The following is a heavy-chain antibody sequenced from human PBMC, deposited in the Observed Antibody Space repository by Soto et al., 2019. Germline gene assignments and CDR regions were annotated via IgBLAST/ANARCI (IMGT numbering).Heavy chain of an antibody. D-gene: IGHD2-2*01. V-gene: IGHV4-31*03. J-gene: IGHJ4*02. CDR1: GGSITSSGYY. CDR3: ARGGGSTKVDY. Sequence: QVQLQESGPGLVKPSQTLSLTCTVSGGSITSSGYYWSWIRQHPGEGLEWIGFTSNSGSTSYNPSHKSRVTISVDTSSNQFSLNLKSVTAADTAVSYCARGGGSTKVDYWGQGTLVTVSP. CDR2: TSNSGST.